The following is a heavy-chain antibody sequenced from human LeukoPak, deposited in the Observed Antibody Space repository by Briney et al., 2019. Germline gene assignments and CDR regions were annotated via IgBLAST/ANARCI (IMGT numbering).Heavy chain of an antibody. D-gene: IGHD3-22*01. Sequence: GGSLRLSCAASGFTFSSYAMSWVRQAPGKGLEWVSAISGSGGSTYYADSVKGRFIISRDNPKNTLYLQMNSLRAEDTAVYYCAKEFYYDSSGFPSLYFDFWGQGTLVTVSS. CDR2: ISGSGGST. J-gene: IGHJ4*02. CDR1: GFTFSSYA. CDR3: AKEFYYDSSGFPSLYFDF. V-gene: IGHV3-23*01.